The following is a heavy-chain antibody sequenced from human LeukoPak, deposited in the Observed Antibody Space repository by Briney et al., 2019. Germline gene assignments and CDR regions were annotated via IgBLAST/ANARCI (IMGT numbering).Heavy chain of an antibody. V-gene: IGHV1-2*02. CDR1: GYSFTGYY. CDR2: INPNSGGT. CDR3: ARDSRFGEYRFDY. Sequence: ASVKVSCKASGYSFTGYYMHWVRQAPVQGLEWMGWINPNSGGTKYAQKFQGRVTMTRDTSISTAYMELSRLRSDDTAVYYCARDSRFGEYRFDYWGQGTLVTASS. D-gene: IGHD3-10*01. J-gene: IGHJ4*02.